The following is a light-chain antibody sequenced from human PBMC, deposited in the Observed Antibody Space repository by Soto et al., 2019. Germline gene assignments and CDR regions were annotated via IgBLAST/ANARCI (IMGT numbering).Light chain of an antibody. V-gene: IGKV1-5*03. Sequence: DIQMTQSPSTLSASVGDRVTITCRASQRISTWLAWYQQKPGKAPKLLIYRTSSLELGVPSRFSGSGSGTEFTLTISSLQPDDFATYYCQQCDSYLFGGGTKVEIK. J-gene: IGKJ4*01. CDR2: RTS. CDR3: QQCDSYL. CDR1: QRISTW.